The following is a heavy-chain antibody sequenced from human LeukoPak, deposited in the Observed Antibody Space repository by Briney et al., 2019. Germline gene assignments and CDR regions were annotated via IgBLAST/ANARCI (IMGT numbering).Heavy chain of an antibody. CDR3: ARGYSTYFDY. CDR1: GFTFDDYG. D-gene: IGHD1-1*01. Sequence: GGSLRLSCAASGFTFDDYGMSWVRQGPGKGLEWVSGINWNGGSTGYADSVEGRFTISRDNAKNSLYLQMNSLRAEDTALYYCARGYSTYFDYWGQGTLVTVSS. CDR2: INWNGGST. V-gene: IGHV3-20*04. J-gene: IGHJ4*02.